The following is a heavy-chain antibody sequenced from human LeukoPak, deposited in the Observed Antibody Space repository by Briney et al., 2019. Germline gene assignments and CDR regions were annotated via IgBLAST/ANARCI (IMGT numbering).Heavy chain of an antibody. CDR2: ISSSSSYI. CDR3: ARVVPMAAAGRHYFDY. Sequence: PGGSLRLSCAASGFTFSSYSMNWVRQAPGKGLEWVSSISSSSSYIYYADSVKGRFTISRDNAKNSLYLQMNSLRAEDTAVYYCARVVPMAAAGRHYFDYWGQGTLVTVSS. CDR1: GFTFSSYS. D-gene: IGHD6-13*01. V-gene: IGHV3-21*01. J-gene: IGHJ4*02.